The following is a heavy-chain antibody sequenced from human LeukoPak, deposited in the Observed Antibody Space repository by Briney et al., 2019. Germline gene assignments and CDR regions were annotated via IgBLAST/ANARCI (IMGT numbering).Heavy chain of an antibody. D-gene: IGHD1-26*01. CDR2: IIPILGIA. Sequence: EAPVKVSCKASGGTFSSYAISWVRQAPGQGLEWMGRIIPILGIANYAQKFQGRVTITADKSTSTAYMELSSLRSEDTAVYYCARESIVGATIDYWGQGTLVTVSS. V-gene: IGHV1-69*04. J-gene: IGHJ4*02. CDR1: GGTFSSYA. CDR3: ARESIVGATIDY.